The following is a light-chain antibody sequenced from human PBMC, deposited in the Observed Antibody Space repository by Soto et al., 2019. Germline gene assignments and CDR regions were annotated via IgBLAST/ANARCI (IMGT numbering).Light chain of an antibody. J-gene: IGKJ2*01. Sequence: EIVLTQSPGTLSLSPGERATLSCRASQSVSSSYLAWYQQKHGQAPRLLIYGATSRATGIPDRFIGSGSGTDFTLTISRLEPEDFAVYYCQQYGSSSYTFGQGTKLEIK. V-gene: IGKV3-20*01. CDR2: GAT. CDR1: QSVSSSY. CDR3: QQYGSSSYT.